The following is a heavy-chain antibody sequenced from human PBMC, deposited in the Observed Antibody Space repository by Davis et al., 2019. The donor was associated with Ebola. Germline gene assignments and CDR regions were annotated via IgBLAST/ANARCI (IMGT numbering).Heavy chain of an antibody. V-gene: IGHV3-7*03. CDR1: GFTFSNAW. J-gene: IGHJ4*02. CDR2: IKQDGSEK. Sequence: GGSLRLSCAASGFTFSNAWMNWVRQAPGKGLEWVANIKQDGSEKYYVDSVKGRFTISRDNAKNSLYLQMNSLRAEDTAVYYCARDTSDFWSAYLDYWGQGTLVTVSS. D-gene: IGHD3-3*01. CDR3: ARDTSDFWSAYLDY.